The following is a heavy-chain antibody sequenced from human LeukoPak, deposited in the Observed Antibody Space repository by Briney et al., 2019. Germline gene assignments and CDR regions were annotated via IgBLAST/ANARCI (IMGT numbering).Heavy chain of an antibody. Sequence: ASVKVSCKASGYSFTSYAINWVRQAPGQGLEWMGWISAYNGNTHYAQNFQGRVTMTQDTSTSTAYMELRSLRSDDTAVYYCATSGSSSGYYYAHFDYWGQGTLVTVSS. CDR2: ISAYNGNT. D-gene: IGHD3-22*01. V-gene: IGHV1-18*01. J-gene: IGHJ4*02. CDR3: ATSGSSSGYYYAHFDY. CDR1: GYSFTSYA.